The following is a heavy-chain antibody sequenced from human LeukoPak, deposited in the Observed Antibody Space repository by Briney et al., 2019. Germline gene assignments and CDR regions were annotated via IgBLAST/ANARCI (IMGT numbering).Heavy chain of an antibody. CDR3: ARTLVPAARSNNWFDP. D-gene: IGHD2-2*01. Sequence: PGGSLRLSCAASGFTFSSYSMNWVRQAPGKGLEWVSSISSSSSYIYYADSVKGRFTISRDNAKNSLYLQMNSLRAEDTAVYYCARTLVPAARSNNWFDPWGQGTLVTVSS. J-gene: IGHJ5*02. CDR1: GFTFSSYS. V-gene: IGHV3-21*01. CDR2: ISSSSSYI.